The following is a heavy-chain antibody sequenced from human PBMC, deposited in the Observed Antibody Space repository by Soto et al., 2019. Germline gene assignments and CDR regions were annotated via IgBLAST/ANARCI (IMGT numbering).Heavy chain of an antibody. CDR3: VKGEFYYDSSAYYPFDS. V-gene: IGHV3-64D*06. J-gene: IGHJ4*02. D-gene: IGHD3-22*01. Sequence: GGSLRLSCAASGFTFSSYAMHWVRQAPGKGLEYVSSISINGGSTHYADSVKGRFTISRDNSRNTQYLQMSSLRADDTAVYYCVKGEFYYDSSAYYPFDSWGQGTLVTVSS. CDR1: GFTFSSYA. CDR2: ISINGGST.